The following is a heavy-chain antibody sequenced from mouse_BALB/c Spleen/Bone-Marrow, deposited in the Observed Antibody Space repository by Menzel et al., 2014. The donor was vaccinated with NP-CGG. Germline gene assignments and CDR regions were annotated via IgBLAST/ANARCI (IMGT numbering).Heavy chain of an antibody. CDR2: INNNGGST. V-gene: IGHV5-6-3*01. J-gene: IGHJ1*01. CDR3: ARVYGGYFDA. Sequence: EVKLQESGGGLVQPGGSLKLSCVASGFTFSSYGMSWVRQTPDKRLELVATINNNGGSTYYPDSVKGQFTISRDNAKNTLYLQMSSLKSEDTAMYYCARVYGGYFDAWGAGTTVTVSS. CDR1: GFTFSSYG. D-gene: IGHD1-1*01.